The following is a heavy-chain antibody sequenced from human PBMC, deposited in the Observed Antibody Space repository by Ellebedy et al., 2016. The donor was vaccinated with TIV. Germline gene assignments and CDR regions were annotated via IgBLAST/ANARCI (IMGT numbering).Heavy chain of an antibody. CDR3: ARCPPDSVTKDY. D-gene: IGHD5/OR15-5a*01. Sequence: ASVKVSXXASGYAFTTYDINWVREAPGLGLEWMGWMSPKSGKTGFARNFQDRFTMTRDTSISTAYMELSSLTSDDTAMYYCARCPPDSVTKDYWGQGTLVTVSS. V-gene: IGHV1-8*01. CDR2: MSPKSGKT. CDR1: GYAFTTYD. J-gene: IGHJ4*02.